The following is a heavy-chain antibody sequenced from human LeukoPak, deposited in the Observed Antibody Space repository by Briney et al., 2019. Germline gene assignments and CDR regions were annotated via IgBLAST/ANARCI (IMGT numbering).Heavy chain of an antibody. Sequence: ASVKVSCKSSGYTFTGYYIHWVRQAPGQGLEWMGWINPNSGGTNYAQKFQGRVTMTRDTSISTAYMELSRLRSDDTAVYYCASGITFGGVIVTGWFDPWGQGTLVTVSS. CDR1: GYTFTGYY. V-gene: IGHV1-2*02. D-gene: IGHD3-16*02. CDR3: ASGITFGGVIVTGWFDP. J-gene: IGHJ5*02. CDR2: INPNSGGT.